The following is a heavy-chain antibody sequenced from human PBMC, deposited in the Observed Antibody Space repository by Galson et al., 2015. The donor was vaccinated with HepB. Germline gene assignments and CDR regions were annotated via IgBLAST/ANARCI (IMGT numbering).Heavy chain of an antibody. J-gene: IGHJ3*02. V-gene: IGHV1-18*04. CDR3: ARDRSPVIAAAGTGDFDI. Sequence: SVKVSCKASGYTFTSYGISWVRQAPGQGLEWMGWISAYNGNTNYAQKLQGRVTMTTDTSTSTAYMELRSLRSDDTAVYYCARDRSPVIAAAGTGDFDIWGQGTMVTVSS. CDR2: ISAYNGNT. CDR1: GYTFTSYG. D-gene: IGHD6-13*01.